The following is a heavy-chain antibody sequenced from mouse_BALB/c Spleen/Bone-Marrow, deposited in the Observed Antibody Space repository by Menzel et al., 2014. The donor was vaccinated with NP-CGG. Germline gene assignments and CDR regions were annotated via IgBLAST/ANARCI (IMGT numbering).Heavy chain of an antibody. CDR3: ARGREVRRGAWFAY. D-gene: IGHD2-14*01. J-gene: IGHJ3*01. Sequence: EVQLVESGGGLVKPGGSLKLSCAASGFTFSSYAMSWVRQTPEKRLEWVASISSGGSTYYPDSVKGRFTIFRDNARNILYLQMSSLRSEDTAMYYCARGREVRRGAWFAYWGQGTLVTVSA. CDR1: GFTFSSYA. V-gene: IGHV5-6-5*01. CDR2: ISSGGST.